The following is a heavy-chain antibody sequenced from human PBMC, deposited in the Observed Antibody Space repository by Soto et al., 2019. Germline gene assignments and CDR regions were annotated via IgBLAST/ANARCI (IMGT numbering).Heavy chain of an antibody. V-gene: IGHV1-69*13. Sequence: SVKVSCKTSGGTFSSYAINWVRQAPGQGLEWMGGIIPIFGTANYAQNFQDRVTITAVVSTNTAYMELSSLRSADTAMYYCARENRYFFYGMDVWGQGTTVTVSS. CDR3: ARENRYFFYGMDV. CDR1: GGTFSSYA. J-gene: IGHJ6*02. CDR2: IIPIFGTA.